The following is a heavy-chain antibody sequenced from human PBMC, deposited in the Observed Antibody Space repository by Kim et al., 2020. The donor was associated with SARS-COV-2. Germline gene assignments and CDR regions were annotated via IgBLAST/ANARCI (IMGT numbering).Heavy chain of an antibody. CDR1: GGSISSGGYY. CDR2: IYYSGST. J-gene: IGHJ3*02. CDR3: ARVTRITIFGVVNSAFVS. Sequence: SETLSLTCTVSGGSISSGGYYWSWIRQHPGKGLEWIGYIYYSGSTYYNPSLKSRVTISVDTSKNQFSLKLSSVTAADTAVYYCARVTRITIFGVVNSAFVSGGGETMVTVSS. V-gene: IGHV4-31*03. D-gene: IGHD3-3*01.